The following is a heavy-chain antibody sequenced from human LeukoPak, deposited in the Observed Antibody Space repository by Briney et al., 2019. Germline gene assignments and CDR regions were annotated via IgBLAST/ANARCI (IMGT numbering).Heavy chain of an antibody. J-gene: IGHJ4*02. V-gene: IGHV4-34*01. CDR2: INHSGST. Sequence: SETLSLTCAVYGGSFSGYYWSWIRQPPGKGLEWIGEINHSGSTNYNPSLKSRVTISVDTSKNQFSLKLSSVTAADTAVYYCASFIAAADYFDYWGQGTLVTVSS. D-gene: IGHD6-13*01. CDR1: GGSFSGYY. CDR3: ASFIAAADYFDY.